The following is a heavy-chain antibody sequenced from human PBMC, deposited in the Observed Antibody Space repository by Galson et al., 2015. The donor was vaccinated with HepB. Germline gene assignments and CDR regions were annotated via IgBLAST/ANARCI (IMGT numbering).Heavy chain of an antibody. D-gene: IGHD3-10*01. J-gene: IGHJ5*02. CDR3: ARDGYGSGSYRWFDP. CDR2: ISSSSSYI. Sequence: SLRLSCAASGFTFSSYSMNWVRQAPGKGLEWVSSISSSSSYIYYADSVKGRFTISRDNAKNSLYLQTNSLRAEDTAVYYCARDGYGSGSYRWFDPWGQGTLVTVSS. V-gene: IGHV3-21*01. CDR1: GFTFSSYS.